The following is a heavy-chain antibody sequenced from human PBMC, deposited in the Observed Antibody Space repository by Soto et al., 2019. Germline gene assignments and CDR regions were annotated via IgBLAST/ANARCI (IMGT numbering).Heavy chain of an antibody. J-gene: IGHJ4*02. D-gene: IGHD2-2*02. V-gene: IGHV3-7*01. Sequence: GGSLRLSCAASGFTFSNFWMSWVRQAPGKGLEWLATIKADGSEINYVDSVKGRFTISRDNAKNSLYLQMNSLRAEDTSLYLCATDIHATWLLNSWGQGTLVTVSS. CDR3: ATDIHATWLLNS. CDR1: GFTFSNFW. CDR2: IKADGSEI.